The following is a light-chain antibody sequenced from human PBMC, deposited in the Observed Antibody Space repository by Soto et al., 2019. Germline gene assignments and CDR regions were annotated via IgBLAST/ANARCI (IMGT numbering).Light chain of an antibody. J-gene: IGLJ1*01. CDR2: EVT. V-gene: IGLV2-14*01. CDR1: SSDVGGYDY. CDR3: TSYTTTSTYV. Sequence: SVLTQPASVSGSPGQSITISCTGTSSDVGGYDYVSWYQQHPGKAPKFMIYEVTHRPSGVSHRFSGSKSGNTASLTISGLQAEDEADYYCTSYTTTSTYVFGTGTKVTVL.